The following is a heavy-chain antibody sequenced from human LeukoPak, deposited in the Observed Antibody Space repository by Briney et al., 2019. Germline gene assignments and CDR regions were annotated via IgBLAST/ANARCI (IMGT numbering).Heavy chain of an antibody. Sequence: SETLSLTCAVYGGSFSGHYWSWIRQPPGKGLEWIGEINHSGSTNYNPSLKSRVTISVDTSKNQFSLKLSSVTAADTAVYYCARATKKRWLQYYFDYWGQGTLVTVSS. CDR3: ARATKKRWLQYYFDY. V-gene: IGHV4-34*01. CDR2: INHSGST. J-gene: IGHJ4*02. CDR1: GGSFSGHY. D-gene: IGHD5-24*01.